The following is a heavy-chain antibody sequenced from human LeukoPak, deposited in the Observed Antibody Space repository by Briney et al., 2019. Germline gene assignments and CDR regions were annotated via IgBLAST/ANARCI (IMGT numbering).Heavy chain of an antibody. Sequence: PSETLSLTCTIYGGSFSNYYWSWIRQSPGKGLEWIGEINHSGRTNYNPSLKSRITISVDTSKNQFYLKLSSVTAADTAVYYGARGPWFGESNYCDYWGQGTLVTVSS. CDR2: INHSGRT. D-gene: IGHD3-10*01. CDR3: ARGPWFGESNYCDY. J-gene: IGHJ4*02. CDR1: GGSFSNYY. V-gene: IGHV4-34*01.